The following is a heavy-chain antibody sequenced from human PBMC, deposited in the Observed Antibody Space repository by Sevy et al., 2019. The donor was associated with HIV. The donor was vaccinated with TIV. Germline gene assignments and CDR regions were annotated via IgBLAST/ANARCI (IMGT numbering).Heavy chain of an antibody. J-gene: IGHJ4*02. V-gene: IGHV3-9*01. Sequence: GGSLRLSCAASGFTFDDYAMHWVRQAPGKGLEWVSGISWNSVRIGYADSVKGRFTISRDNAKNSLYLQMNSLRAEDTALYYCAKASYCSSTSCLRGEFDYWGQGTLVTVSS. CDR2: ISWNSVRI. CDR1: GFTFDDYA. CDR3: AKASYCSSTSCLRGEFDY. D-gene: IGHD2-2*01.